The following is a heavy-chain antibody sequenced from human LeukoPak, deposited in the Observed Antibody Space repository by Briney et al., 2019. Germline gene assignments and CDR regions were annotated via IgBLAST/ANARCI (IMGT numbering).Heavy chain of an antibody. J-gene: IGHJ4*02. CDR3: VKTYGYCSSTSCYVFDY. D-gene: IGHD2-2*01. CDR2: ITSNGGTT. V-gene: IGHV3-64D*09. Sequence: GGSLRLSCSASGFTFSSYAMHCVRQAPGKGLEYVSAITSNGGTTYYADSVKGRFTISRDNSKNTLYLQMSSLRAEDTAVYYCVKTYGYCSSTSCYVFDYWGQGTLVTVSS. CDR1: GFTFSSYA.